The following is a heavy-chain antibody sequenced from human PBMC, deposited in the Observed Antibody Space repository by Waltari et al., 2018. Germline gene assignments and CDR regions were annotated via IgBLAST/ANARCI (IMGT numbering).Heavy chain of an antibody. V-gene: IGHV3-23*04. CDR1: GFTFSSSA. CDR3: VKQRVRASPIFDY. J-gene: IGHJ4*02. Sequence: EVQLVESGGGLVQPGGSLKLSCATSGFTFSSSAMTWVRQGPGVGLEWVLVISFGGGTTYYADSVKGRCTISRDNSKNILYLQMNSLRAEDTAFYYCVKQRVRASPIFDYWGLGTLVTVSS. CDR2: ISFGGGTT. D-gene: IGHD6-25*01.